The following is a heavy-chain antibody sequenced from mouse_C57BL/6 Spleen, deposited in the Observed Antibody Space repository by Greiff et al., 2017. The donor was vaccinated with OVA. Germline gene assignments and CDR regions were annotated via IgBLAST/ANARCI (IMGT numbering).Heavy chain of an antibody. V-gene: IGHV1-55*01. CDR2: IYPGSGST. J-gene: IGHJ3*01. Sequence: QVQLKQPGAELVKPGASVKMSCKASGYTFTSYWITWVKQRPGQGLEWIGDIYPGSGSTNYNEQFKSKATLTVDTSSSTAYMQLSSLTSEDSAVYYCAVDSSGYTAWFAYWGQGTLVTVSA. CDR3: AVDSSGYTAWFAY. CDR1: GYTFTSYW. D-gene: IGHD3-2*02.